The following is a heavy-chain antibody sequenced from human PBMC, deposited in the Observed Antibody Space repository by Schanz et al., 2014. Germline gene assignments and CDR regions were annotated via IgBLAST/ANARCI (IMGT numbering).Heavy chain of an antibody. CDR1: GGSISTYY. J-gene: IGHJ4*02. CDR2: IITSGST. Sequence: QVQLQESGPGLVKPSETLSLTCTVSGGSISTYYWSWIRQPAGKGLEWIGRIITSGSTNYNPSLKRGVTWSVDPSKTNFSLRLSFVPAADTAVYYCARYTGAYFDYWGQGTLVTVSS. D-gene: IGHD1-26*01. V-gene: IGHV4-4*07. CDR3: ARYTGAYFDY.